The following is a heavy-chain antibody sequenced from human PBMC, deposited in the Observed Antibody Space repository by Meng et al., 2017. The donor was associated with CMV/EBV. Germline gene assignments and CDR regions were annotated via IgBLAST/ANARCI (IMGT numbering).Heavy chain of an antibody. CDR3: ARVATVRFLEVSGMDV. D-gene: IGHD3-3*01. J-gene: IGHJ6*02. CDR2: IYSGGST. CDR1: GFTVSSNY. Sequence: GESLKTSCAASGFTVSSNYMSWVRQAPGKGLEWVSVIYSGGSTYYADSVKGRFTISRDNSKNTLYLQMNSLRAEDTAVYYCARVATVRFLEVSGMDVWGQGTTVTVSS. V-gene: IGHV3-53*01.